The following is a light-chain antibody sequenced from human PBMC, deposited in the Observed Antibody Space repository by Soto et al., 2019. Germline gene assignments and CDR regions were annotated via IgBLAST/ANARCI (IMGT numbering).Light chain of an antibody. CDR2: KAS. V-gene: IGKV1-5*03. J-gene: IGKJ1*01. CDR1: QTISSW. Sequence: DIQMTQSPSTLSGSVGDRVTITCRASQTISSWLAWYQQKPGKAPKLLISKASTLKSGVPSRFSGSGSGTEFTLTISSLQPEDFATYYCQQYYSYPPTFGQGTKVDIK. CDR3: QQYYSYPPT.